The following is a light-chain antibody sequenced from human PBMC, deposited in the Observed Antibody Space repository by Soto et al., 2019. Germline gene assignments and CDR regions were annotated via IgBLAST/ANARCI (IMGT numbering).Light chain of an antibody. CDR2: GAC. CDR3: QQYGSSPWT. J-gene: IGKJ1*01. Sequence: EIVLTQSPGTLSLSPGERATLSCRASQSVSSSYLTWYQQKPGQAPRLLIYGACSRATGIPHRFSGSGSGTDFTLTINTLEPEDYAVYYCQQYGSSPWTFGQGTMVEIK. CDR1: QSVSSSY. V-gene: IGKV3-20*01.